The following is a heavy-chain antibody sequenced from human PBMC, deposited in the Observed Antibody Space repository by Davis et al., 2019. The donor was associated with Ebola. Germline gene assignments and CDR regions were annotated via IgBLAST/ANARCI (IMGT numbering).Heavy chain of an antibody. D-gene: IGHD3-3*01. CDR1: GFTVSSNY. V-gene: IGHV3-53*01. J-gene: IGHJ6*02. CDR2: IYSGGST. Sequence: PGGSLRLSCAASGFTVSSNYMSWVRQAPGKGLEWVSAIYSGGSTYYADSVKGRFTISRDNSKNTIFLQMNSLRVEDTAVYYCATRLRFLESIENYHQYVVDVWGQGTTVTVSS. CDR3: ATRLRFLESIENYHQYVVDV.